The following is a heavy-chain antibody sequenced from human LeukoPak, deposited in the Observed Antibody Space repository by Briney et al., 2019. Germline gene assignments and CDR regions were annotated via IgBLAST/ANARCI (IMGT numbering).Heavy chain of an antibody. J-gene: IGHJ1*01. V-gene: IGHV1-2*06. D-gene: IGHD3-22*01. CDR1: GYTFTGYY. CDR3: ARVGYYDSSGYLQH. Sequence: GASVKVSCKASGYTFTGYYMHWVRQAPGQGLEWMGRINPNSGGTNYAQKFQGRVTMTRDTSISTAYMELSRLRSDDTAGYYCARVGYYDSSGYLQHWGQGTLVTVSS. CDR2: INPNSGGT.